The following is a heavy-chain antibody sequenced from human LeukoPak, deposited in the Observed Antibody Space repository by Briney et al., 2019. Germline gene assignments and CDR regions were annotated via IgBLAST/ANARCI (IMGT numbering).Heavy chain of an antibody. Sequence: GGSLRLSCVASGFTFTNAWMSWVRQAPGKGLEWVGRVKSKIDGGTTDYAAPVKGRFTISRDDSKNTVYLQMNSLKTEDTAVYYCTSSFNGWVDYWGQGILVTVSS. CDR2: VKSKIDGGTT. D-gene: IGHD6-19*01. J-gene: IGHJ4*02. CDR3: TSSFNGWVDY. V-gene: IGHV3-15*01. CDR1: GFTFTNAW.